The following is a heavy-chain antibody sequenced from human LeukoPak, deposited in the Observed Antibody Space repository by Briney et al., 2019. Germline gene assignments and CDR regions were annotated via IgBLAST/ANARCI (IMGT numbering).Heavy chain of an antibody. CDR3: ARDRRDWRYFDY. CDR2: IDYSGTT. D-gene: IGHD3-3*01. CDR1: GGSISSSSYY. J-gene: IGHJ4*02. V-gene: IGHV4-39*07. Sequence: SETLSLTCSVSGGSISSSSYYWAWIRQPPGKGLQWIGSIDYSGTTYDNPSVKSRVTISLDTSKNQFSLKLSSVTAADTAVYYCARDRRDWRYFDYWGQGTLVTVSS.